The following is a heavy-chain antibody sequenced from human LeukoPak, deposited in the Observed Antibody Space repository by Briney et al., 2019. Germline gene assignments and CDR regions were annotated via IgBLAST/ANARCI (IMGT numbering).Heavy chain of an antibody. Sequence: ASVKVSCKASGYTFTSYAMHWVRQAPGQRPEWMGWINAGKGNTKYSQKFQGRVTITADESTSTAYMELSSLRSEDTAVYYCARGDGYNYGLFDYWGQGTLVTVSS. J-gene: IGHJ4*02. D-gene: IGHD5-24*01. CDR1: GYTFTSYA. CDR2: INAGKGNT. CDR3: ARGDGYNYGLFDY. V-gene: IGHV1-3*01.